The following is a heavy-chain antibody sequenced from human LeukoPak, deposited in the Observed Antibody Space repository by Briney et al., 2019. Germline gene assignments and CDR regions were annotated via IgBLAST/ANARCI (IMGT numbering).Heavy chain of an antibody. Sequence: ASVKVSCKASGYTFTGYYMHWVRQAPGQGLEWMGWINPNSGGTNYAQKFQGRVTMTRDTSISTAYMELSRLRSDDTAVYYCARDQGIRELIGFGSDYWGQGTLVTVSS. J-gene: IGHJ4*02. V-gene: IGHV1-2*02. CDR1: GYTFTGYY. CDR3: ARDQGIRELIGFGSDY. CDR2: INPNSGGT. D-gene: IGHD3-16*01.